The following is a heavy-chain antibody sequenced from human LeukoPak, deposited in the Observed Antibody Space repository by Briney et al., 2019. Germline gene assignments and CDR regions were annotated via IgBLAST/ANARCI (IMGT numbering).Heavy chain of an antibody. V-gene: IGHV4-34*01. CDR3: ARAHRQKWFGELFGAFDI. CDR2: INHSGST. CDR1: GGSFSGYY. D-gene: IGHD3-10*01. Sequence: SETLSLTCAVYGGSFSGYYWSWIRQPPGKGLEWIGEINHSGSTNYNPSLKSRVTISVDTSKNQFSLKLSSVTAADTAVYYCARAHRQKWFGELFGAFDIRGQGTMVTVSS. J-gene: IGHJ3*02.